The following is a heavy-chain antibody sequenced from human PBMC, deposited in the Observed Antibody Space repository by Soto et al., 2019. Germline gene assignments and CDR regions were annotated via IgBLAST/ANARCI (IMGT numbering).Heavy chain of an antibody. CDR1: GGSISSGDYY. Sequence: SSETLSLTCTVSGGSISSGDYYWSWIRHPPGKGLEWIGHIYYSGSTYYNPSLKSRVTISVDTSKNQFSLKLRSVTAADTAVYYCASSLDYGDSSYYYYGMDVWGQGTTVTVSS. J-gene: IGHJ6*02. CDR2: IYYSGST. V-gene: IGHV4-30-4*01. D-gene: IGHD4-17*01. CDR3: ASSLDYGDSSYYYYGMDV.